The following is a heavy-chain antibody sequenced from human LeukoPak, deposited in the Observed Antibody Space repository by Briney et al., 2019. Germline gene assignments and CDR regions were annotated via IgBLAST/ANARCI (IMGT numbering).Heavy chain of an antibody. V-gene: IGHV1-2*02. Sequence: ASVKVSCKASGYTFTGYYMHWVRQAPGQGLEWTGWINPNSGGTNYAQKFQGRVTMTRDTSTSTAYMELSRLRSDDTAVYYCASLVPAPRGFDYWGQGTLVTVTS. CDR3: ASLVPAPRGFDY. CDR1: GYTFTGYY. D-gene: IGHD2-2*01. J-gene: IGHJ4*02. CDR2: INPNSGGT.